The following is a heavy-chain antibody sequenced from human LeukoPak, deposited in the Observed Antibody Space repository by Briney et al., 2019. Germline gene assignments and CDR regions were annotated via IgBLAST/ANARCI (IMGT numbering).Heavy chain of an antibody. J-gene: IGHJ5*02. D-gene: IGHD6-13*01. Sequence: SETLSLTCAVYGGSFSGYYWSWIRQPPGKGLEWIGEINHSGSTNYNPSLKSRVTISVDTSKNQFSLKLSSVTAADTAVYYCARGFKITIAAAAVHWFDPRGQGTLVTVSS. CDR3: ARGFKITIAAAAVHWFDP. CDR1: GGSFSGYY. CDR2: INHSGST. V-gene: IGHV4-34*01.